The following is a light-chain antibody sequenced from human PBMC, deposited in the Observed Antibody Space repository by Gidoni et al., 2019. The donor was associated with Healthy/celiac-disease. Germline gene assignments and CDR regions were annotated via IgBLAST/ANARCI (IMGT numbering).Light chain of an antibody. Sequence: EIVLTQSPGTLPLSPGETATLSCRASQSVSSSYLAWYQQKPGQAPRLLIYGASSRATGIPDRFSGSGSGTDFTLTISRLEPEDFAVYYCQQYGSSPSLTFGGGTKVEIK. CDR3: QQYGSSPSLT. CDR2: GAS. CDR1: QSVSSSY. J-gene: IGKJ4*01. V-gene: IGKV3-20*01.